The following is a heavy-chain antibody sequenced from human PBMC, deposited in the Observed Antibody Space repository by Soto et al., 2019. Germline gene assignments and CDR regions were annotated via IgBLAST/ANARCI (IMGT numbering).Heavy chain of an antibody. V-gene: IGHV4-59*01. Sequence: SETLSLTCTVSGGSISSYYWSWIRQPPGKGLEWIGYIYYSGSTNYNPSLKSRVTISVDTSKNQFSLKLSSVTAADTAVYYCARDSGGGRIAAPLDYFDYWGQGTLVTVSS. CDR1: GGSISSYY. CDR2: IYYSGST. CDR3: ARDSGGGRIAAPLDYFDY. D-gene: IGHD6-6*01. J-gene: IGHJ4*02.